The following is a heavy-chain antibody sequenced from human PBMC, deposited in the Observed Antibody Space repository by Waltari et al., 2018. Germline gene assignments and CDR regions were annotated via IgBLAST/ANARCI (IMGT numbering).Heavy chain of an antibody. J-gene: IGHJ4*02. D-gene: IGHD2-21*02. CDR3: ARNLESGGNSPLDH. CDR2: IYYSGST. V-gene: IGHV4-31*03. Sequence: QVQLQESGPGLVKPSQTLSLTCTVSGDSIRSGRDYWSWLRQHPGKGLEWIGHIYYSGSTDYNPSLKSRATISLDTSKNQFSLKLSSVTAADTALYYCARNLESGGNSPLDHWGQGALVTVSS. CDR1: GDSIRSGRDY.